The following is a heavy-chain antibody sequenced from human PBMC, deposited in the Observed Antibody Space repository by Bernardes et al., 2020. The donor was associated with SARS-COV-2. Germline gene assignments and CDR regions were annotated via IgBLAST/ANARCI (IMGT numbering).Heavy chain of an antibody. CDR2: ISYEASTK. J-gene: IGHJ4*02. V-gene: IGHV3-30*03. D-gene: IGHD2-2*01. CDR1: GFTFSRFG. CDR3: VRSSSDFDY. Sequence: GSLRLSCAASGFTFSRFGMHWFRQAPGKGLEWVSHISYEASTKKYGDSVKGRFITSRDNANNTLFLQMNSLRAEDTAVYYCVRSSSDFDYWGQGTLVTVSS.